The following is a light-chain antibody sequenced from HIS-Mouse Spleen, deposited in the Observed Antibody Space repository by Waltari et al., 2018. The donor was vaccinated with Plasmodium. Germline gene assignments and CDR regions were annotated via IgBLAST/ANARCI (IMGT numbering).Light chain of an antibody. CDR3: QSADSSGTYVV. CDR2: KES. Sequence: SYELTQPPSVSVSPGQTARITCSGDALPKQYAYWYQQKPGQAPGLVIYKESERPSGIPERFSGSSSGTTVTLTISGVQAEDEADYYCQSADSSGTYVVFGGGTKLTVL. CDR1: ALPKQY. J-gene: IGLJ2*01. V-gene: IGLV3-25*03.